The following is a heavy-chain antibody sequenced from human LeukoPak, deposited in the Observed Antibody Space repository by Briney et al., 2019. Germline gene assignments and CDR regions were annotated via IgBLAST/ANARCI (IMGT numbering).Heavy chain of an antibody. CDR2: ISYDGNNK. CDR1: GFTFSNYA. D-gene: IGHD4-17*01. CDR3: AKDSRGDYPFDY. V-gene: IGHV3-30*04. Sequence: GGSLRLSCAASGFTFSNYAMHWVRQAPGKGLEWVAVISYDGNNKYYADSLKGRFTISRDNSKNTLYLQMNSLRAEDTAVYYCAKDSRGDYPFDYWGQGTLVTVSS. J-gene: IGHJ4*02.